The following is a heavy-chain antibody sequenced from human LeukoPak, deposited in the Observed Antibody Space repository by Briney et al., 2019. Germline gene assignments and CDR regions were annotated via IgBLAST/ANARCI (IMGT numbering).Heavy chain of an antibody. V-gene: IGHV4-61*05. J-gene: IGHJ5*02. CDR1: GGSISSSSYY. CDR3: ARLGGRFGYSFSS. CDR2: IYYTGST. D-gene: IGHD5-18*01. Sequence: SETLSLTCTVSGGSISSSSYYWGWIRQPPGKGLEWIGYIYYTGSTNYNPSLKSRVTISVDTSKNQFSLELSSVTAADTAVYYCARLGGRFGYSFSSWGQGTLVSVSS.